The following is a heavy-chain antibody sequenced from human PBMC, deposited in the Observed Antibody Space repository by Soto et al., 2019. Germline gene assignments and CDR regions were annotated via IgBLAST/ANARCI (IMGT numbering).Heavy chain of an antibody. V-gene: IGHV1-18*01. CDR1: GYTFTSYG. CDR2: ISAYNGNT. D-gene: IGHD5-12*01. J-gene: IGHJ6*02. CDR3: ASSRYSGYDHTLGMDV. Sequence: GASVKVSCKASGYTFTSYGISWVRQAPGQGLEWMGWISAYNGNTNYAQKLQGRVTMTTDTSTSIAYMELRSLRSDDTAVYYCASSRYSGYDHTLGMDVWGQGTXVTVSS.